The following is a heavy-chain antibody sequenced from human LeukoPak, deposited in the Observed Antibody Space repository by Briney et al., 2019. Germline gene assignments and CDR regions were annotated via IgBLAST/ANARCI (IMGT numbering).Heavy chain of an antibody. J-gene: IGHJ4*02. D-gene: IGHD4-17*01. CDR3: ARVYGDVDY. V-gene: IGHV3-30*04. Sequence: GRSLRLSCAASGFTFSSYAMHWVRQAPGKGLEWVAVISYDGSNTYYADSVKGRFTISRDNSKNTLYLQMNSLRAEDTAVYYCARVYGDVDYWGQGTLVTVSS. CDR1: GFTFSSYA. CDR2: ISYDGSNT.